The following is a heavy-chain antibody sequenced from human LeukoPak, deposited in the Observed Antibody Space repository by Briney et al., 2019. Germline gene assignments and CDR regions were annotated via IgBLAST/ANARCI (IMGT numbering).Heavy chain of an antibody. CDR1: GGSISSYY. Sequence: SETLSLTCTVSGGSISSYYWSWIRQPPGKGLEWIGYIYYSGSTNYNPSLKSRVTISVDTSKNQFSLKLSSVTAADTAVYYCARWGYDILTGYYNFDYWGQGTLVTVSS. CDR2: IYYSGST. CDR3: ARWGYDILTGYYNFDY. D-gene: IGHD3-9*01. J-gene: IGHJ4*02. V-gene: IGHV4-59*01.